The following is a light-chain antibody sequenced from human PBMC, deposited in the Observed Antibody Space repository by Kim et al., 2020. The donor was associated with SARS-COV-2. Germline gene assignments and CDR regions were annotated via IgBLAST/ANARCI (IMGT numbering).Light chain of an antibody. CDR3: QQYNNLPPLT. J-gene: IGKJ4*01. CDR1: QSVSSN. Sequence: PGERATLTCRASQSVSSNLAWYQQKPGQAPRLLIYGASTRATGVPARFSGSGSGTEFILTINSLQSEDFAIYYCQQYNNLPPLTFGGGTRVDIK. V-gene: IGKV3-15*01. CDR2: GAS.